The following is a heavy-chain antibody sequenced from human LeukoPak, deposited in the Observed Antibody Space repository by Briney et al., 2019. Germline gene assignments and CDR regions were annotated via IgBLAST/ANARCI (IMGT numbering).Heavy chain of an antibody. Sequence: PSETLSLTCTVSGGSISSSSYYWGWIRQPPGKGLEWIGSIYYSGSTYYNPSLKSRVTISVDTSKNQFSLKLSSVTAADTAVYYCARHEGSELATFDYWGQGTLVTVSS. CDR3: ARHEGSELATFDY. CDR2: IYYSGST. CDR1: GGSISSSSYY. D-gene: IGHD1-26*01. V-gene: IGHV4-39*01. J-gene: IGHJ4*02.